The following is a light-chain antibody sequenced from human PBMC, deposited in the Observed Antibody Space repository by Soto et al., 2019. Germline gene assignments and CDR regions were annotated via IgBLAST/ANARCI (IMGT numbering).Light chain of an antibody. CDR3: QHYYSYPLS. Sequence: AIRMTQCPSSLSAPPGARATITFRASQGISNYLAWYQQKPGKAPKLLIYAVSTLDAGVPSRFSGSGSGTDFTLTISNLQSEDFATYHCQHYYSYPLSFAGGTKVEIK. CDR1: QGISNY. CDR2: AVS. V-gene: IGKV1-8*01. J-gene: IGKJ4*01.